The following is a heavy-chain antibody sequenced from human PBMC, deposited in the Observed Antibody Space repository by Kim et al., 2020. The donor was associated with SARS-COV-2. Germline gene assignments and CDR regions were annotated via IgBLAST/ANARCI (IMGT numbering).Heavy chain of an antibody. CDR1: GYTLTELS. J-gene: IGHJ6*02. V-gene: IGHV1-24*01. D-gene: IGHD6-19*01. Sequence: ASVKVSCKVSGYTLTELSMHWVRQAPGKGLEWMGGFDPEDGETIYAQKFQGRVTMTEDTSTDTAYMELSSLRSEDTAVYYCATGVAVAGTQREYCYYYGMDVWGQGTTVTVSS. CDR3: ATGVAVAGTQREYCYYYGMDV. CDR2: FDPEDGET.